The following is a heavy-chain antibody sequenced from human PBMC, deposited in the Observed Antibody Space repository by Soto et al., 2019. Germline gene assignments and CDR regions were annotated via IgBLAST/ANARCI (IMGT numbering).Heavy chain of an antibody. J-gene: IGHJ4*02. CDR3: ATDAHSSSGPFGY. D-gene: IGHD6-6*01. CDR2: IIPIFGTA. CDR1: GGTFSSYA. Sequence: ASVKVSCKASGGTFSSYAISWVRQAPGQGLEWMGGIIPIFGTANYAQKFQGRVTITADESTSTAYMELSSLRSEDTAVYYCATDAHSSSGPFGYWGQGPLVTVFS. V-gene: IGHV1-69*13.